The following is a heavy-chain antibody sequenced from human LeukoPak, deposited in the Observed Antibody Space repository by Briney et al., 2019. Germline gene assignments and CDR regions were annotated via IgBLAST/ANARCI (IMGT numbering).Heavy chain of an antibody. D-gene: IGHD3-3*01. J-gene: IGHJ4*02. V-gene: IGHV3-30-3*01. CDR1: GFTFSSYA. CDR2: ISYDGSNK. Sequence: GGSLRLSCAASGFTFSSYAMHWVRQAPGKGLEWVAVISYDGSNKYYADSVKGRFTISRDNSKNTLYLQMNSLRAEDTAVYYCARANDSKFDYWGQGTLVTVSS. CDR3: ARANDSKFDY.